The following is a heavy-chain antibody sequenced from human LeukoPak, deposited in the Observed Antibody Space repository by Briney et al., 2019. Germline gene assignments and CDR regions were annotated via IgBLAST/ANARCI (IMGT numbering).Heavy chain of an antibody. CDR2: VYYTGST. J-gene: IGHJ3*02. V-gene: IGHV4-59*08. CDR3: ARIVGMIVVVITTSDAFDI. Sequence: MPSETLSLTCTVSGGSISSYYWSWVRQPPGKGLEWIGFVYYTGSTNYSPSLKSRVTISVDTSKNQFSLKLSSVTAADTAVYYCARIVGMIVVVITTSDAFDIWGQGTMVTVSS. D-gene: IGHD3-22*01. CDR1: GGSISSYY.